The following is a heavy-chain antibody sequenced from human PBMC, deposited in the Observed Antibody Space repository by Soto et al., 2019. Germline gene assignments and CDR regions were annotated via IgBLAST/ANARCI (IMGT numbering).Heavy chain of an antibody. Sequence: PTQTLTLTCTFSGFSLTTNEMRVSWIRQPPGKALEWLARIDWDDHTFYSTSLKTRLTISKDTSKNQVVLTMTNMDPVDTATFYCARTSSAGLSHYFDYWGQGTLVTVSS. D-gene: IGHD2-2*01. J-gene: IGHJ4*02. CDR2: IDWDDHT. V-gene: IGHV2-70*04. CDR1: GFSLTTNEMR. CDR3: ARTSSAGLSHYFDY.